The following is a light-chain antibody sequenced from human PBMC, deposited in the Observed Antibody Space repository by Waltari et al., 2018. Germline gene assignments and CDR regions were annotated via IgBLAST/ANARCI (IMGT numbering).Light chain of an antibody. CDR2: RAS. V-gene: IGKV3-20*01. Sequence: EVLLTQSPGTLSLSPGERATLSCRASQSVWSSYLAWYQQKLGQAPRLLIYRASNRASGIPDRFSGSGSGTDFTLTISRLEPEDFAVYYCQQYGDSPYTFGQGTKLEIK. J-gene: IGKJ2*01. CDR3: QQYGDSPYT. CDR1: QSVWSSY.